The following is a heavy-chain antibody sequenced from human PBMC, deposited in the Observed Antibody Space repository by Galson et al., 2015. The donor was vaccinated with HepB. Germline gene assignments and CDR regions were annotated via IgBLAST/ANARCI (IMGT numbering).Heavy chain of an antibody. CDR2: IIPIFGTA. V-gene: IGHV1-69*13. Sequence: SVKVSCKASGGTFSSYAISWVRQAPGQGLEWMGGIIPIFGTANYAQKFQGRVTITADESTSTAYMELSSLRSEDTAVYYCARGPHDYGGNDYYYGMDVWGQGTTVTVSS. J-gene: IGHJ6*02. D-gene: IGHD4-23*01. CDR3: ARGPHDYGGNDYYYGMDV. CDR1: GGTFSSYA.